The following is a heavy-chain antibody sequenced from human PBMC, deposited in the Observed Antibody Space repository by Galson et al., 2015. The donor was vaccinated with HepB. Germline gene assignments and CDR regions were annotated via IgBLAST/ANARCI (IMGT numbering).Heavy chain of an antibody. CDR3: VKGGCGGDCYSFARNAFDI. Sequence: SLRLSCAASGFTFSSYAMHWARQAPGKGLEYVSAISSNGGSTYYADSVKGRFTISRDNSKNTLYLQMSSLRAEDTAVYYCVKGGCGGDCYSFARNAFDIWGQGTMVTVSS. D-gene: IGHD2-21*02. V-gene: IGHV3-64D*06. CDR1: GFTFSSYA. CDR2: ISSNGGST. J-gene: IGHJ3*02.